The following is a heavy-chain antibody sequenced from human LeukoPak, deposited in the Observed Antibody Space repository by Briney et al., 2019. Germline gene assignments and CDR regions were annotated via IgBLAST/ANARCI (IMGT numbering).Heavy chain of an antibody. J-gene: IGHJ4*02. CDR1: GFILSSYN. CDR3: ARDDSSGYFFDY. V-gene: IGHV3-48*04. D-gene: IGHD3-22*01. CDR2: ISSSSTTI. Sequence: PGRSLRLSCAASGFILSSYNMNWVRQAPGKGLEWVSYISSSSTTIYYADSVKGRFTISRDNAKNSLYLQMNSLRAEDTAVYYCARDDSSGYFFDYWGQGTLVTVSS.